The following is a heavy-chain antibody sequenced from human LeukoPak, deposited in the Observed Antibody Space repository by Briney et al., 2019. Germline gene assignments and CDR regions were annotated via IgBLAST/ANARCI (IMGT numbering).Heavy chain of an antibody. CDR3: ANLPGKKGSWFDY. D-gene: IGHD3-10*01. Sequence: PGGSLRLSCAASGFTFSSYSMNWVRQAPGKGLEWVSSISSSSSCTYYADSVKGRFTISRDNSKNTLYLQMNSLRAEDTAVYYCANLPGKKGSWFDYWGQGTLVTVSS. J-gene: IGHJ4*02. CDR2: ISSSSSCT. CDR1: GFTFSSYS. V-gene: IGHV3-21*01.